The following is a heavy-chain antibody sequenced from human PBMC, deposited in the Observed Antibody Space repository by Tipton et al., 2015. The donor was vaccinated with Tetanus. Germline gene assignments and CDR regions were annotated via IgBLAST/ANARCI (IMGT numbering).Heavy chain of an antibody. D-gene: IGHD5-12*01. Sequence: TLSLICTVSGGSISSRSHYWGWIRQPPGKGLEWIGRIYAPGITNYNPSLKSRVSMSVDTSKNQFSLRLSSVTAADTAVYYCARVRRGATTDLDYWGQGTLVTVSS. V-gene: IGHV4-39*07. CDR3: ARVRRGATTDLDY. CDR1: GGSISSRSHY. J-gene: IGHJ4*02. CDR2: IYAPGIT.